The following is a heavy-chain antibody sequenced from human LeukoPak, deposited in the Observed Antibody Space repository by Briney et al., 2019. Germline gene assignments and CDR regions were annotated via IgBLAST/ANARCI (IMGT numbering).Heavy chain of an antibody. CDR3: VPGGWFDP. CDR2: ISWDGGST. Sequence: GGSLRLSCAASGFTFSSYTMHWVRQAPGKGLEWVSLISWDGGSTYYADSVKGRFTISRDNSKNSLYLQMNSLRTEDTALYYCVPGGWFDPWGQGILVTVSS. V-gene: IGHV3-43*01. D-gene: IGHD3-10*01. J-gene: IGHJ5*02. CDR1: GFTFSSYT.